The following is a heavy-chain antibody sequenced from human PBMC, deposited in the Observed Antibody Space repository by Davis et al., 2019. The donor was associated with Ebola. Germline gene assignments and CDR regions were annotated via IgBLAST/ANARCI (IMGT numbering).Heavy chain of an antibody. CDR2: ISSTRSYI. D-gene: IGHD3-22*01. V-gene: IGHV3-21*01. CDR1: GFTFSSYS. CDR3: AREADYYDSSGYSHYFDY. Sequence: PGGSLRLSCAASGFTFSSYSMNWVRQTPGKGLEWVSSISSTRSYIYYADSVKGRFTISRDNAKNSLYLQMNSLRAEDTAVYYCAREADYYDSSGYSHYFDYWGQGTLVTVSS. J-gene: IGHJ4*02.